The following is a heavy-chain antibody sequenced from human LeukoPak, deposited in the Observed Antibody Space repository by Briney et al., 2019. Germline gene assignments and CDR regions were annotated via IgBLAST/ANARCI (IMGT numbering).Heavy chain of an antibody. V-gene: IGHV3-9*03. CDR2: ISWNSGSI. D-gene: IGHD3-10*01. CDR3: AKDGTYYYGSGDFDY. CDR1: GFTFDDYA. J-gene: IGHJ4*02. Sequence: GGSLRLSCAASGFTFDDYAMDWVRQAPGKGLEWVSGISWNSGSIGYADSVKGRFTISKDNAKNSLYLQMNSLRAEDMALYYCAKDGTYYYGSGDFDYWGQGTLVTVSS.